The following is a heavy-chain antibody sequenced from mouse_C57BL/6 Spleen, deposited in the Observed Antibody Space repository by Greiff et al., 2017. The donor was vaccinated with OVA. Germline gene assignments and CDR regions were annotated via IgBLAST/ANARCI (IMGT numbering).Heavy chain of an antibody. V-gene: IGHV1-82*01. D-gene: IGHD2-1*01. CDR1: GYAFSSSW. CDR2: IYPGDGDT. CDR3: ARDGNLYYYAMDY. J-gene: IGHJ4*01. Sequence: QVQLQQSGPELVKPGASVKISCKASGYAFSSSWMNWVKQRPGKGLEWIGRIYPGDGDTNYNGKFKGKATLTADKSSSTAYMQLSSLTSEDSAVYFCARDGNLYYYAMDYWGQGTSVTVSS.